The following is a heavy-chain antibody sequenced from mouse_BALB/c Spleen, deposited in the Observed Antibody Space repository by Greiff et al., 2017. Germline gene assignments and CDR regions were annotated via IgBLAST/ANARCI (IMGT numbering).Heavy chain of an antibody. J-gene: IGHJ1*01. V-gene: IGHV1-69*01. CDR2: IDTSDSYT. Sequence: VQLQQPGAELVMPGASVKMSCKASGYTFTDYWMHWVKQRPGQGLEWIGAIDTSDSYTSYNQKFKGKATLPVDESSSTAYMQLSSLTSEDSAVYYCARGSYCGSSYNWDFEGWGAGTTVTVSS. CDR1: GYTFTDYW. CDR3: ARGSYCGSSYNWDFEG. D-gene: IGHD1-1*01.